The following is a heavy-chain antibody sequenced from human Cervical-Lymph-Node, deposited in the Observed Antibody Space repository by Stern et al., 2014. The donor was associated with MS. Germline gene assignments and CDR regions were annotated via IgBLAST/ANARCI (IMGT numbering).Heavy chain of an antibody. CDR3: ARDTSSPERSDW. J-gene: IGHJ4*02. CDR1: GFTVSRDY. CDR2: ITNVGST. Sequence: EVQLLESGGGVIQPGGSLRLSCTASGFTVSRDYMTWVRQAPGKGLEWVSLITNVGSTFYTDSVKGRFTISRDDSKTTVYLHMTSLRAEDTAMYYCARDTSSPERSDWWGQGTLVTVSS. V-gene: IGHV3-53*01. D-gene: IGHD1-1*01.